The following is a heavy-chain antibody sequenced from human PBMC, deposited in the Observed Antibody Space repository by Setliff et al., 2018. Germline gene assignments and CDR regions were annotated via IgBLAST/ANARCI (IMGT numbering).Heavy chain of an antibody. Sequence: PGGSLRLSCAASGFAVSGDYMSWVRQAPGKGLEWVGAIYSDDARTFHADSVKGRFTISRDNAKNTLYLQMNSLRPEDTAVYYCARTCSGSGCYAGLESWGQGTPVTVSS. D-gene: IGHD2-15*01. CDR3: ARTCSGSGCYAGLES. J-gene: IGHJ4*02. CDR1: GFAVSGDY. V-gene: IGHV3-53*05. CDR2: IYSDDART.